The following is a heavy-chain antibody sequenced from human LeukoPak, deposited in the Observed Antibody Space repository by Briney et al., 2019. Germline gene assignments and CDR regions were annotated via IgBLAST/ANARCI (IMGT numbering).Heavy chain of an antibody. CDR2: IFYSGST. V-gene: IGHV4-39*07. CDR3: ARAVYDILTGYYLPWFDP. D-gene: IGHD3-9*01. CDR1: GGSIISTSYY. J-gene: IGHJ5*02. Sequence: PSETLSLTCTVSGGSIISTSYYWGWIRQPPGKGLEWIGSIFYSGSTYYNPSLKSRVTISVGTSKNQFSLKLSSVTAADTAVYYCARAVYDILTGYYLPWFDPWGQGTLVTVSS.